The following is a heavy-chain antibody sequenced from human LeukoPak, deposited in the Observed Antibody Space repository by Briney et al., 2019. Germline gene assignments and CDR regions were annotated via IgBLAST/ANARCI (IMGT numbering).Heavy chain of an antibody. CDR2: ISSNGGST. D-gene: IGHD3-22*01. J-gene: IGHJ6*02. V-gene: IGHV3-64*01. CDR3: ARDSDSSGYYYGMDV. Sequence: GGSLRLSCAASGFTSSSYAMHWVRQAPGKGLEYVSAISSNGGSTYYANSVKGRFTISRDNSKNTLYLQMGSLRAEDMAVYYCARDSDSSGYYYGMDVWGQGTTVTVSS. CDR1: GFTSSSYA.